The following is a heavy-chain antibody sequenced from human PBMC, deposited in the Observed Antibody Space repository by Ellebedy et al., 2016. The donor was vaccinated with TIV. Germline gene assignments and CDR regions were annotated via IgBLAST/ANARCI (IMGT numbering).Heavy chain of an antibody. J-gene: IGHJ5*02. CDR3: AKGLIAVAATPWFDP. CDR2: ISGSDGNT. V-gene: IGHV3-23*01. D-gene: IGHD6-13*01. Sequence: PGGSLRLSCAASGFTFSSYAMSWVRQAPGKGLEWVSTISGSDGNTYYADSVKGRFTISRDNSKNTLYLQMNSLRAEDTAVYACAKGLIAVAATPWFDPWGQGTLVTVSS. CDR1: GFTFSSYA.